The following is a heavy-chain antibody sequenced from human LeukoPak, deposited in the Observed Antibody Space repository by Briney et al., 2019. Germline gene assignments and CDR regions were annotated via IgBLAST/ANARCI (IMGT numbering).Heavy chain of an antibody. CDR2: IYTSGST. CDR3: ARAAAGTNTYYYFDY. CDR1: GGSISSGSYY. J-gene: IGHJ4*02. V-gene: IGHV4-61*02. D-gene: IGHD5-12*01. Sequence: PSQTLSLTCTVSGGSISSGSYYWSWIRQPAGKGLEWIGRIYTSGSTNYNPSLKSRVTISVDTSKNQFSLSLNSLTAADSAVYYCARAAAGTNTYYYFDYWGQGTLVTVSS.